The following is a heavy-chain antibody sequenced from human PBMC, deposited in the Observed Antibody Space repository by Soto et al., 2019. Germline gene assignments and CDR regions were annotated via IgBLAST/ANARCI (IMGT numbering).Heavy chain of an antibody. Sequence: KPSETLSLTCTVSGGSITNYYWSWIRQPPGKGLEWIGYIYYSGTTNYNPSLKSRVTISVDTSKNQFSLKLTSVTAADTAVYYCALYCSSTSCYGQWGYWGQGTLVTVSS. D-gene: IGHD2-2*01. V-gene: IGHV4-59*03. CDR2: IYYSGTT. J-gene: IGHJ4*02. CDR1: GGSITNYY. CDR3: ALYCSSTSCYGQWGY.